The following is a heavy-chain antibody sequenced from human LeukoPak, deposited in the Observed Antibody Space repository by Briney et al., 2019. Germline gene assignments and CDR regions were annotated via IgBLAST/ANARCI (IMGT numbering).Heavy chain of an antibody. Sequence: SETLSLTCTVSGASMTTYYWSWIRQPPGKGLEWVAYIYSSGSTNYNPSLKSRLTVSIDTSKKQFSLKMSSVTAADTALYYCARLPAARLISGAFDIWGQGTMVTVSS. D-gene: IGHD1-20*01. CDR3: ARLPAARLISGAFDI. CDR2: IYSSGST. CDR1: GASMTTYY. J-gene: IGHJ3*02. V-gene: IGHV4-59*01.